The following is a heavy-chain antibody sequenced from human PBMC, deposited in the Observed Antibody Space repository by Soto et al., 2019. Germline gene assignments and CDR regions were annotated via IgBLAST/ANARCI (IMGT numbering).Heavy chain of an antibody. CDR3: AKDSYYDSSGSIDY. J-gene: IGHJ4*02. V-gene: IGHV3-9*01. Sequence: PGGSLRLSCAASGFTFDDYAMHWVRQAPGKGLEWVSGISWNSGSIGYADSVKGRFTISRDNAKNSLYLQMNSLRAEDTALYYCAKDSYYDSSGSIDYWGRGTLVTVSS. D-gene: IGHD3-22*01. CDR1: GFTFDDYA. CDR2: ISWNSGSI.